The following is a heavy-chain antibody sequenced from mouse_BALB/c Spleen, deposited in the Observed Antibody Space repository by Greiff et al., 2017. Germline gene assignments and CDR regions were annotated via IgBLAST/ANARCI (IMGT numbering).Heavy chain of an antibody. CDR3: ARVGREDYAMDY. V-gene: IGHV1-7*01. J-gene: IGHJ4*01. CDR2: INPSTGYT. Sequence: QVQLQQSGAELAKPGASVKMSCKASGYTFTSYWMHWVKQRPGQGLEWIGYINPSTGYTEYNQKFKDKATLTADKSSSTAYMQLSSLTSEDSAVYYCARVGREDYAMDYWGQGTSVTVSS. CDR1: GYTFTSYW.